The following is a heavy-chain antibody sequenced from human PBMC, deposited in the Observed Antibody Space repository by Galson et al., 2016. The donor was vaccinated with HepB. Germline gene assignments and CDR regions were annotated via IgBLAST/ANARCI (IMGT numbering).Heavy chain of an antibody. J-gene: IGHJ3*02. Sequence: ETLSLTCTVSGDSISNVGRHWGWFRQSPEMGLEYIGSIHSSGTSYYIPSLTSRVTVSADMSRNQFFLSLSSVTAADTAAYYCARDCTGGTCKFAGYDAFDIWGQGTTVTVSS. CDR3: ARDCTGGTCKFAGYDAFDI. D-gene: IGHD2-8*02. CDR1: GDSISNVGRH. V-gene: IGHV4-39*07. CDR2: IHSSGTS.